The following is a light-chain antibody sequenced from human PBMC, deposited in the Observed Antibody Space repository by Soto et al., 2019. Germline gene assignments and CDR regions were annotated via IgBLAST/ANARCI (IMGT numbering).Light chain of an antibody. J-gene: IGLJ1*01. Sequence: QSALTQPASVSGSPGQSIAISCTGTNSDVGAYNFVSWYQQYPGKAPKLIIHEVNNRPSGVSDRFSGSKSGNTASLTISGLQAEDEADYYCSSFTTYSTLVFGTGTKLTVL. V-gene: IGLV2-14*01. CDR3: SSFTTYSTLV. CDR1: NSDVGAYNF. CDR2: EVN.